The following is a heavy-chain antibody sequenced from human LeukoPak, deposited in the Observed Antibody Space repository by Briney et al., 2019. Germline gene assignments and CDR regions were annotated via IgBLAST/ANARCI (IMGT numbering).Heavy chain of an antibody. V-gene: IGHV4-39*02. Sequence: SSETLSLTCTVSGGSISSSSYYWGWIRQPPGKGLEWIGNIYYSGITYNNPSLKSRVTISVDTSKNQFSLKLSSVTAADTAVYYCAREVGRGYTYGSNFWGQGTLVTVSS. J-gene: IGHJ4*02. CDR2: IYYSGIT. D-gene: IGHD5-18*01. CDR3: AREVGRGYTYGSNF. CDR1: GGSISSSSYY.